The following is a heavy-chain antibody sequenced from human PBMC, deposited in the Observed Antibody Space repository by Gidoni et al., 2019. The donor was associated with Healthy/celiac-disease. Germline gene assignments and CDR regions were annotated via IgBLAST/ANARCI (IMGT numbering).Heavy chain of an antibody. J-gene: IGHJ3*02. D-gene: IGHD1-26*01. V-gene: IGHV4-38-2*02. CDR2: IYHSGST. Sequence: QVQLQESGPGLVKPSETLSLTCTVSGYSISSGSYWGWIRQPPGKGLEWIGSIYHSGSTYYNPSLKSRVTISVDTSKNQFSLKLSSVTAADTAVYYCARAHLESGPPIDSGSYSRYAFDIWGQGTMVTVSS. CDR1: GYSISSGSY. CDR3: ARAHLESGPPIDSGSYSRYAFDI.